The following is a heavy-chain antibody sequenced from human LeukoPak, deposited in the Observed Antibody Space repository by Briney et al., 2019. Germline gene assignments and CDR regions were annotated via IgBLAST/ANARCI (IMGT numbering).Heavy chain of an antibody. D-gene: IGHD3-10*01. J-gene: IGHJ4*02. Sequence: PGGSLRLSCAASGFTFSSCELSWVRQAPTKGLEWVSYISRSGSITYYADSVKGRFTISRDSAKNSLYLQMNSLRAEDTAVYYCARAADYYASGIFYWGQGTLVTVSS. CDR1: GFTFSSCE. CDR3: ARAADYYASGIFY. CDR2: ISRSGSIT. V-gene: IGHV3-48*03.